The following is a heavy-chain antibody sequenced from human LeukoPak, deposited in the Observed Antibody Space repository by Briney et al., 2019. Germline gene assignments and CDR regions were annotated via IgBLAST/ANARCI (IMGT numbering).Heavy chain of an antibody. CDR3: AREKGGIAARPVGADY. D-gene: IGHD6-6*01. J-gene: IGHJ4*02. CDR2: ISYDGSNK. V-gene: IGHV3-30-3*01. Sequence: GGSLRLSCAASGFTFSSYAMHWVRQAPGKGLEWVAVISYDGSNKYYADSVKGRFTISRDNSKNTLYLQMNSLRAEDTAVYYCAREKGGIAARPVGADYWGQGTLVTVSS. CDR1: GFTFSSYA.